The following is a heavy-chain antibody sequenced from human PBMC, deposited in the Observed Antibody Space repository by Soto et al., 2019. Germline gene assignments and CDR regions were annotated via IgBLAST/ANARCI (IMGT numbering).Heavy chain of an antibody. CDR2: ISAYNGNT. CDR1: GYTFTSYG. D-gene: IGHD6-19*01. CDR3: ARDRESSGWYSYCFCGIDV. Sequence: ASVKVSCKDSGYTFTSYGISWVRQAPGQGLEWMGWISAYNGNTNYAQKLQGRVTMTTVTSTSPAYMELKSVRSDDTAVYYCARDRESSGWYSYCFCGIDVLGQGTNVTVSS. J-gene: IGHJ6*01. V-gene: IGHV1-18*01.